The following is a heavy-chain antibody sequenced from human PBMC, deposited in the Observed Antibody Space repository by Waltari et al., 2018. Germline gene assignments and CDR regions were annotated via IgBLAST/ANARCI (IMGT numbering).Heavy chain of an antibody. Sequence: QVQLQESGPGLVKPSQTLSLTCTVSGGSISSGDYYWSWIRQPPGKGLEWIGYIYYSGSTYYNPSLKSRVTISVDTAKNQFSLKLSSVTAADTAVYYCASSTAYSSGWYYFDYWGQGTLVTVSS. CDR3: ASSTAYSSGWYYFDY. CDR2: IYYSGST. CDR1: GGSISSGDYY. V-gene: IGHV4-30-4*08. J-gene: IGHJ4*02. D-gene: IGHD6-19*01.